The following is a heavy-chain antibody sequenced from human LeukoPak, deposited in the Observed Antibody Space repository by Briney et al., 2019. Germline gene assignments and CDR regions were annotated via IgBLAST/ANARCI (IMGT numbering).Heavy chain of an antibody. Sequence: GGSLRLSCAASGFTFSSYGMHWVRQAPGKGLEWVAVISYDGSNKYYADSVKGRFTISRDNSKNTLYLQMNSLRAEDTAVYYCAKSNRGPYYYYYYMDVWGKGTTVTVSS. V-gene: IGHV3-30*18. CDR3: AKSNRGPYYYYYYMDV. D-gene: IGHD7-27*01. CDR1: GFTFSSYG. CDR2: ISYDGSNK. J-gene: IGHJ6*03.